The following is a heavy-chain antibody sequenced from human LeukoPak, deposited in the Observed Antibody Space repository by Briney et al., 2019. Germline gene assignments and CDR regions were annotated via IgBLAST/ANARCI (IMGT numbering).Heavy chain of an antibody. CDR1: GYTFTSYD. CDR2: MNPNSGNT. J-gene: IGHJ3*02. D-gene: IGHD2-2*01. Sequence: GASVKVSCKASGYTFTSYDINWVRQATGQGLEWMGWMNPNSGNTGYAQKFQGRVTITRNTSISTAYMELSRLRSDDTAVYYCAKVGAYCSSTSCYANDAFDIWGQGTMVTVS. CDR3: AKVGAYCSSTSCYANDAFDI. V-gene: IGHV1-8*03.